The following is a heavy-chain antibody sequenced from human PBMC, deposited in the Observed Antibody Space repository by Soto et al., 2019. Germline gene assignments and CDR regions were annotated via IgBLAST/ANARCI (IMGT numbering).Heavy chain of an antibody. CDR3: ARHLPNYYYYYMDV. J-gene: IGHJ6*03. CDR1: GGSITNNY. V-gene: IGHV4-59*08. D-gene: IGHD2-8*01. CDR2: VYSSGST. Sequence: QVQLEESGPGLVKASETLSLTCTVSGGSITNNYWSWIRQFPGKGLEWIGYVYSSGSTKHNPSLKSRVTISVDTAKNQFSLKLSSVTAADTAIYYCARHLPNYYYYYMDVWGKGTTVTVPS.